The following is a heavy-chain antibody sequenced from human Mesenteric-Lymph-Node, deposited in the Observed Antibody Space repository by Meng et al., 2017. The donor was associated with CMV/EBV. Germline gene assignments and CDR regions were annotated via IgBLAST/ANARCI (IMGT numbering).Heavy chain of an antibody. CDR1: GFPFSSYG. CDR2: ISHDGTNK. V-gene: IGHV3-30-3*01. Sequence: GGSLRLSCAASGFPFSSYGMHWVRQAPGKGLEWVAIISHDGTNKYYADSMKGRFTISRDNSKNTLYVEMNSLRSEDTAVYYCARGGYSVVVPAAIGGYWGQGTLVTVSS. J-gene: IGHJ4*02. D-gene: IGHD2-2*02. CDR3: ARGGYSVVVPAAIGGY.